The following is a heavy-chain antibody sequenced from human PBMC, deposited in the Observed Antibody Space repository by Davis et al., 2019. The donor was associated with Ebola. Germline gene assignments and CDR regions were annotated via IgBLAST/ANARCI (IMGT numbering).Heavy chain of an antibody. V-gene: IGHV1-18*01. CDR1: VYTFHRYG. D-gene: IGHD3-16*01. CDR2: ISAYNGNT. Sequence: ASVPVSCKPSVYTFHRYGIIRVEQAPGHGLEWMGLISAYNGNTNYAQKLQGRVTMTTDTSTSTAYMELRSLRSDDTAVYYCARDLGPGGSGRGWGQGTLVTVSS. CDR3: ARDLGPGGSGRG. J-gene: IGHJ4*02.